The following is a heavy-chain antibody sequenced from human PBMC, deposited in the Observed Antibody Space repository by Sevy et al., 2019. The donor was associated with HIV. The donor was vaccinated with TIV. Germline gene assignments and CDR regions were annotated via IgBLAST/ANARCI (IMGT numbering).Heavy chain of an antibody. D-gene: IGHD3-3*01. Sequence: GGSLRLSCAASGFIFDTYSMNWVRQAPGKGLEWVSYISSSTNSIYYADSVKSRFTISIDKAKNSLYLQMSSLRDEDTAVYYCARDWSYAFDFWGQGTMVTVSS. J-gene: IGHJ3*01. CDR3: ARDWSYAFDF. CDR1: GFIFDTYS. V-gene: IGHV3-48*02. CDR2: ISSSTNSI.